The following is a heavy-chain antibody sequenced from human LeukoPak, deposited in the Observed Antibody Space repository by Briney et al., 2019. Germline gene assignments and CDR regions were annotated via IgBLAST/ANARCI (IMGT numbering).Heavy chain of an antibody. CDR1: GGSFSGYY. J-gene: IGHJ3*02. Sequence: SETLSLTCAVCGGSFSGYYWSWIRQPPGKGLEWIGEINHSGSTNYNPSLKSRVTISVDTSKNQFSLKLSSVTAADTAVYYCARIDYYGSGSSPIWGQGTMVTVSS. V-gene: IGHV4-34*01. CDR2: INHSGST. CDR3: ARIDYYGSGSSPI. D-gene: IGHD3-10*01.